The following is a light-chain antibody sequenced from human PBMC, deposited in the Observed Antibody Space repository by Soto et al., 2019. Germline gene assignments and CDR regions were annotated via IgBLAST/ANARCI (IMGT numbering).Light chain of an antibody. V-gene: IGKV1-5*03. CDR2: KAS. CDR1: QSVSNW. J-gene: IGKJ4*01. Sequence: DIQMTQSPATLSASVGPRLTISCRASQSVSNWLAWYQQKKGKAPNIMIYKASNLQSGVPSRFSGRGYGTEFTLTISSLQPEDFATYYCQQSYSTPLTFGGGTKVDIK. CDR3: QQSYSTPLT.